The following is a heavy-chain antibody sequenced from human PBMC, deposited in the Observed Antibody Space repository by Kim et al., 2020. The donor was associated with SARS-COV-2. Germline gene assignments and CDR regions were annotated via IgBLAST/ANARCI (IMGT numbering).Heavy chain of an antibody. J-gene: IGHJ4*02. Sequence: TYYNPSRKSRVTISVDTSKNQFSLKLSSVTAADTAVYYCARDNYYGSGTDWGQGTLVTVSS. CDR2: T. D-gene: IGHD3-10*01. V-gene: IGHV4-31*02. CDR3: ARDNYYGSGTD.